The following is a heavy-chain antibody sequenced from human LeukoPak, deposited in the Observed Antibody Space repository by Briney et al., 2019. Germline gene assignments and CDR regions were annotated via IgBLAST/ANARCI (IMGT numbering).Heavy chain of an antibody. CDR1: GGTFSSYA. V-gene: IGHV1-69*04. CDR2: IIPIFGIA. D-gene: IGHD2-15*01. Sequence: ASVKVSCKASGGTFSSYAISWVRQAPGQGLEWMGRIIPIFGIANYAQKFQGRVTITADKSTGTAYMELSSLRSEDTAVYYCARDVYCSGGSCVYYYYGMDVWGQGTTVTVSS. CDR3: ARDVYCSGGSCVYYYYGMDV. J-gene: IGHJ6*02.